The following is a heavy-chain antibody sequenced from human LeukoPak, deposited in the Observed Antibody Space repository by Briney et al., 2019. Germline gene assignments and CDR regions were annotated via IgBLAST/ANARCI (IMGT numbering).Heavy chain of an antibody. CDR3: ARWGGYSGYDSDY. Sequence: GRSLRLSCAASGFTFSSYSMNWVRQAPGKVLEWVSSISSSSSYIYDADSVKGRFTTSRDNAKNSLYLQMNSRRAEDTAVYYCARWGGYSGYDSDYWGQGTLVTVSS. J-gene: IGHJ4*02. CDR2: ISSSSSYI. V-gene: IGHV3-21*01. CDR1: GFTFSSYS. D-gene: IGHD5-12*01.